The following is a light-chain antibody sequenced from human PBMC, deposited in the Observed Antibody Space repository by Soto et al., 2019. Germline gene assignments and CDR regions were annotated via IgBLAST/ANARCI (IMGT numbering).Light chain of an antibody. CDR2: DAS. V-gene: IGKV1-5*01. Sequence: DIQITQSPSTLSASVGDRVTITCRATQSVSRWLAWYQQKPGRAPKLLIYDASTLESGVPSRFSGGGSGTQFPLTISSLQPEDFATYYCQQYHLYLSYTFGQGTKLQIK. J-gene: IGKJ2*01. CDR1: QSVSRW. CDR3: QQYHLYLSYT.